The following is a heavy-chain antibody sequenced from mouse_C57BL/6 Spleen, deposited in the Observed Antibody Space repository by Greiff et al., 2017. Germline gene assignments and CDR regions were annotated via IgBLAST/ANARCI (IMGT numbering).Heavy chain of an antibody. J-gene: IGHJ3*01. CDR1: GYAFTNYL. CDR2: INPGSGGT. CDR3: ARGDYYGRETAWCAY. D-gene: IGHD1-1*01. V-gene: IGHV1-54*01. Sequence: QVQLQQSGAELVRPGTSVKVSCKASGYAFTNYLIEWVKQRPGQGLEWIGVINPGSGGTNYNEKFKGKATLTADKSSSTAYMQLSSLTSEDSAVYFCARGDYYGRETAWCAYWGQGTLVTVSA.